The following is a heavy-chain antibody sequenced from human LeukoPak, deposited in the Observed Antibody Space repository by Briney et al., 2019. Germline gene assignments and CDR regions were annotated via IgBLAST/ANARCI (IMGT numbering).Heavy chain of an antibody. CDR1: GDSISSGGYS. Sequence: NPSETLSLTCAVSGDSISSGGYSWSWIRQPPGKGLEWIGYIYHSGSTYYNPSLKSRVTLSVDMSKNQLSLKVSSVTAADTAVYYCARDAGYGHYNYWGQGTLVTVSS. CDR2: IYHSGST. CDR3: ARDAGYGHYNY. D-gene: IGHD5-18*01. J-gene: IGHJ4*02. V-gene: IGHV4-30-2*01.